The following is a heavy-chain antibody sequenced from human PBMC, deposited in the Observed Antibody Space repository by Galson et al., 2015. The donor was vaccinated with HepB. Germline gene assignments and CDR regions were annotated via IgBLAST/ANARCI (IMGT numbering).Heavy chain of an antibody. CDR3: AKEGYYYYFDY. Sequence: SLRLSCAASGFTFSSYGMSWVRQAPGKGLEWVSSISNSGGSTYYADSVKGRFSISRDNSKNTLYLQMNTLRAEDTAVYYCAKEGYYYYFDYWGQGALVTVSS. J-gene: IGHJ4*02. D-gene: IGHD3-22*01. CDR2: ISNSGGST. V-gene: IGHV3-23*01. CDR1: GFTFSSYG.